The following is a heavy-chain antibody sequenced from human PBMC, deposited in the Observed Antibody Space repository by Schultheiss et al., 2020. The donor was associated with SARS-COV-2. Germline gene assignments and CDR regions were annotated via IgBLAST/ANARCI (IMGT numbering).Heavy chain of an antibody. J-gene: IGHJ4*02. CDR3: ARQSGSYPPDY. CDR2: IYYSGST. D-gene: IGHD1-26*01. Sequence: SETLSLTCTVSGGSISSGSYYWSWIRQPPGKGLEWIGSIYYSGSTYYNPSLKSRVTISVDTSKNQFSLKLSSETAADTAMYYCARQSGSYPPDYWGQGTLVTVAS. CDR1: GGSISSGSYY. V-gene: IGHV4-39*07.